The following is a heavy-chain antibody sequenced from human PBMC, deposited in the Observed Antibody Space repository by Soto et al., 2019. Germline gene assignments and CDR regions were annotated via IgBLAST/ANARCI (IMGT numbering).Heavy chain of an antibody. D-gene: IGHD2-15*01. CDR3: ARHLLPGGWFDP. J-gene: IGHJ5*02. CDR2: IYYSGIT. Sequence: QVQLQESGPGLVKPSQTLSLTCTVSGGSISSGGYYWSWIRQHPGKGLEWIGYIYYSGITYYKPSLKSRVTISVDTSKNQFSLKLSSVTAADTAVYYCARHLLPGGWFDPWGQGTLVTVSS. V-gene: IGHV4-31*03. CDR1: GGSISSGGYY.